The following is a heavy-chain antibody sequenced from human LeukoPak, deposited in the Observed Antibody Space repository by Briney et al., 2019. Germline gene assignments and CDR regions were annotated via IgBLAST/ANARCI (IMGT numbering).Heavy chain of an antibody. CDR3: ARDGYSSSWYNSSFDY. CDR2: INSDGSST. Sequence: GGSLRLSCAASGFAFSSYWVHWVRQAPGKGLVWVSHINSDGSSTNYADSVKGQFTISRDNAKNTLYLQMNSLRAEDTAVYYCARDGYSSSWYNSSFDYWGQGTLVTVSS. D-gene: IGHD6-13*01. CDR1: GFAFSSYW. J-gene: IGHJ4*02. V-gene: IGHV3-74*01.